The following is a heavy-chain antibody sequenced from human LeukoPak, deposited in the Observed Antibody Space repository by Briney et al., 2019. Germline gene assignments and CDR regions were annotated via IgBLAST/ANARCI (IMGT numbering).Heavy chain of an antibody. J-gene: IGHJ4*02. CDR3: AKDVSRIQPPRYFDY. Sequence: GGSLSLSCAASGFTLSSYAMSWVRPAPGKGLEGVSAISGSGGSTYYADSVKGRFTISRDNSKNTLYLQMNSLRAEDTAVYYCAKDVSRIQPPRYFDYWGQGTLVTVSS. CDR1: GFTLSSYA. CDR2: ISGSGGST. D-gene: IGHD5-18*01. V-gene: IGHV3-23*01.